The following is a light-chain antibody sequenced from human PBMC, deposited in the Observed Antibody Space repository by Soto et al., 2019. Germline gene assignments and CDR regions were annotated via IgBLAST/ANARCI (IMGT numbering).Light chain of an antibody. V-gene: IGKV3-20*01. CDR1: QSVSSSF. CDR2: ATS. Sequence: EILLTQSPATLSLPPGEGATLSCRASQSVSSSFLAWYQQQPGQAPRLLIYATSRRAPGIPDRFSGSGSGTDFTLTISRLEPEDFAVYYCHQFDSSLTFGQGTKVEIK. J-gene: IGKJ1*01. CDR3: HQFDSSLT.